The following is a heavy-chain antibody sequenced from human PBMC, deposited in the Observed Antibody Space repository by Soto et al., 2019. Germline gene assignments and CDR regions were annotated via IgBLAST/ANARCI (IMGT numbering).Heavy chain of an antibody. CDR3: ARAELGEVDNWNYYYYGMDV. CDR1: GGSISSGDYY. Sequence: SETLSLTCTVSGGSISSGDYYWSWIRQPPGKGLEWIGYIYYSGSTYYNPSLKSRVTISVDTSKNQFSLKLSSVTAADTAVYYCARAELGEVDNWNYYYYGMDVWGQGTTVTVSS. V-gene: IGHV4-30-4*01. J-gene: IGHJ6*02. CDR2: IYYSGST. D-gene: IGHD1-1*01.